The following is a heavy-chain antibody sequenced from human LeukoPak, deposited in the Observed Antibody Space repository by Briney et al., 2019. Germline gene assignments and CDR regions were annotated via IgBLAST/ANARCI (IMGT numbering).Heavy chain of an antibody. D-gene: IGHD6-6*01. J-gene: IGHJ5*02. Sequence: SETLSLTCTVSGGSISSSSDYWGWIRQPPGKRLEWIANIYYSGSTFYNPSLESRVTISVDTSKNQFSLKLSSVTAADTAVYYCARRTGSSSSRWFDPWGQGTLVTVSS. V-gene: IGHV4-39*01. CDR1: GGSISSSSDY. CDR2: IYYSGST. CDR3: ARRTGSSSSRWFDP.